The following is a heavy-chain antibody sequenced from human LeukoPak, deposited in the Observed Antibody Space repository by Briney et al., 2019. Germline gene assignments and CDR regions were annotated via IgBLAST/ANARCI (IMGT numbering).Heavy chain of an antibody. CDR3: ARERVTGTSYYYYYGMDV. Sequence: PGGSLRLSCAASGFTFSSYAMHWVRQASGKGLEGVAVIWHDGSNKYYAAPVKGRFTVSRDNSKNTLYLQINSLRAEDTAVYYCARERVTGTSYYYYYGMDVWGQGTTVTVSS. CDR1: GFTFSSYA. D-gene: IGHD6-19*01. V-gene: IGHV3-33*01. J-gene: IGHJ6*02. CDR2: IWHDGSNK.